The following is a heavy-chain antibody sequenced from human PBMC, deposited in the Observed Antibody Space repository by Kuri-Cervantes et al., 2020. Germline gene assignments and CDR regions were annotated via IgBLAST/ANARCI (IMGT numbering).Heavy chain of an antibody. J-gene: IGHJ3*02. CDR2: IYHSGST. Sequence: SETLSLTCTVSGYSISSGYYWGWIRQPPGKGLEWIGSIYHSGSTYYNPSLKSRVTISVDTSKNQFSLKLSSVTAADTAVYYCARGRITIFGVVIMSLRAFDIWGQGTMVTVSS. V-gene: IGHV4-38-2*02. CDR3: ARGRITIFGVVIMSLRAFDI. CDR1: GYSISSGYY. D-gene: IGHD3-3*01.